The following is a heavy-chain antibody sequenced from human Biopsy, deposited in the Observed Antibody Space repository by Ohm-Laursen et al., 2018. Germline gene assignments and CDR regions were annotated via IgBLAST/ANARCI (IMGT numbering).Heavy chain of an antibody. J-gene: IGHJ5*02. D-gene: IGHD3-22*01. Sequence: ALSLTRTVSGGSISRGGSYWSWIRQSPRKGLEWIGDIFNSANAYYKPSLKNLITISGDTSKNQFSLKLNSVTAADTAVYYCARGDYFDSNGYFWFDPWGQGTLVTVSS. CDR1: GGSISRGGSY. CDR2: IFNSANA. V-gene: IGHV4-31*01. CDR3: ARGDYFDSNGYFWFDP.